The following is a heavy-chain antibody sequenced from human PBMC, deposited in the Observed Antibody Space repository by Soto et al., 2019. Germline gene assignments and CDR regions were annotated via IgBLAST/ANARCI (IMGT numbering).Heavy chain of an antibody. CDR1: GGTFSSYA. Sequence: QVQLVQSGAEVKKPGSSVKVSCKASGGTFSSYAISWVRQAPGQGLEWLGGIIPIFGTANYAQKFQGRVTITAGESPSTAYMELISVRSEDTAVYYCARVVVGSGWYNDYWCHGTLVTVSS. CDR2: IIPIFGTA. J-gene: IGHJ4*01. CDR3: ARVVVGSGWYNDY. V-gene: IGHV1-69*01. D-gene: IGHD6-19*01.